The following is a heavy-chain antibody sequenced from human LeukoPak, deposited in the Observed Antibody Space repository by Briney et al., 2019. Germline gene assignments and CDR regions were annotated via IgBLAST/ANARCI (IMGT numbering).Heavy chain of an antibody. D-gene: IGHD3-10*01. CDR2: IHYSGST. J-gene: IGHJ1*01. CDR1: GGSISSSSYY. Sequence: PSETPSLTCTVSGGSISSSSYYWGWIRQPPGKGLEWIGSIHYSGSTYYNPSLKSRVTISVDTSKNQISLKLSSVTAADTAVYYCASIRSGSYPEYFQHWGQGTLVTVSS. V-gene: IGHV4-39*07. CDR3: ASIRSGSYPEYFQH.